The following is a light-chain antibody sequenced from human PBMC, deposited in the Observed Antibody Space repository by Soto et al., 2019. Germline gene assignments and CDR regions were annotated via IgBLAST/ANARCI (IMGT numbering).Light chain of an antibody. V-gene: IGKV3D-15*01. J-gene: IGKJ4*01. CDR2: DAS. CDR3: QQYNNWTLT. CDR1: QSVDND. Sequence: EIVMTQSPATLSVSPGDRATLSCRASQSVDNDLAWYQQKPGQPPRLLIYDASTMAPGIPARFSGSESGTDFTLTISSLLSEDFADYFCQQYNNWTLTFGGGTKVE.